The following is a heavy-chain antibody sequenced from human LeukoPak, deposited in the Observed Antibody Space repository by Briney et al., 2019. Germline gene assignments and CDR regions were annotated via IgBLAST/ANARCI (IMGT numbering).Heavy chain of an antibody. CDR3: ARLKQWLETLDY. CDR2: IYYSGST. CDR1: GGSISSGDYY. Sequence: SQTLSLTCTVSGGSISSGDYYWSWIRQPPGKGLEWIGYIYYSGSTYYNPSLKSRVTISVDTSKNQFSLKLSSVTAADTAVYYCARLKQWLETLDYWCQGTLVTVSS. V-gene: IGHV4-30-4*01. J-gene: IGHJ4*02. D-gene: IGHD6-19*01.